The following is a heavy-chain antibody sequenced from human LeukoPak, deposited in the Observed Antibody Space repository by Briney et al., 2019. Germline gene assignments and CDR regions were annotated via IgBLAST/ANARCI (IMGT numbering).Heavy chain of an antibody. Sequence: GGSLRLSCAASGFTFSSYAMSWVRQAPGKGLEWVSAISGSGGSTYYADSVKGRFTISRDNSKNTLYLQMNSLRAEDTAEYYCAKYCSSTSCQDYWGQGTLVTVSS. J-gene: IGHJ4*02. V-gene: IGHV3-23*01. CDR1: GFTFSSYA. CDR3: AKYCSSTSCQDY. CDR2: ISGSGGST. D-gene: IGHD2-2*01.